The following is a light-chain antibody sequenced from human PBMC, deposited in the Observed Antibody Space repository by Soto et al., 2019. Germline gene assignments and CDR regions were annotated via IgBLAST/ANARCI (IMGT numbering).Light chain of an antibody. CDR2: KAS. J-gene: IGKJ1*01. Sequence: DIQITQSPSILSASVGDRVTITCRASQSISSWLAWYQQKPGKAPNLLIYKASHLENGVPSRFRGSGSGTEFTLTISRLQPGDFETYYCQHYNTYPWTFGQGTKVDIK. CDR1: QSISSW. CDR3: QHYNTYPWT. V-gene: IGKV1-5*03.